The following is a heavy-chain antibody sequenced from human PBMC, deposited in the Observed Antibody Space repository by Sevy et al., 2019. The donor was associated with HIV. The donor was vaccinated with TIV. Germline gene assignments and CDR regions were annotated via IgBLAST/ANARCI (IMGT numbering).Heavy chain of an antibody. J-gene: IGHJ5*02. CDR2: INTNTGNP. CDR1: GYTFTSYA. CDR3: ARDCSSSWYGGNWFDP. Sequence: ASVKVSCKASGYTFTSYAMNWVRQAPGQGLEWMGWINTNTGNPTYAQGFTGRFVFSLDTSVSTAYLQISSLKAEDTAVYYCARDCSSSWYGGNWFDPWGQGTLVTVSS. D-gene: IGHD6-13*01. V-gene: IGHV7-4-1*02.